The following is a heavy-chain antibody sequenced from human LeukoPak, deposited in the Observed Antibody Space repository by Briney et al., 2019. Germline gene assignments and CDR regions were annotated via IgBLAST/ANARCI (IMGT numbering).Heavy chain of an antibody. D-gene: IGHD5-18*01. V-gene: IGHV4-59*01. CDR2: IYYTGST. CDR1: GVSISSYY. Sequence: SETLSLTCTVSGVSISSYYWSWIRQPPGKGLEWIGSIYYTGSTNYNPSLKSRVTISVDTSKNQFSLKLSSVTAAETAVYHCAREGRYRYGYNEYHSYMDIWGKGTTVTVSS. J-gene: IGHJ6*03. CDR3: AREGRYRYGYNEYHSYMDI.